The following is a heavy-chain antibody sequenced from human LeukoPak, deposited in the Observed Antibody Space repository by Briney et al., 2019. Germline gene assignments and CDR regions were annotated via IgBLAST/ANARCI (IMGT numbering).Heavy chain of an antibody. Sequence: TGGSLRLSCAASGFTFSTYAMNWVRQVPGKGLEWVSGISGGGSGTYYADSVKGRFTISRDNSKNTLYLQMNSLRAEDTAVYYCAKGTKTTTVVRGNFDYWGQGTLVTVSS. CDR2: ISGGGSGT. CDR1: GFTFSTYA. D-gene: IGHD4-23*01. CDR3: AKGTKTTTVVRGNFDY. V-gene: IGHV3-23*01. J-gene: IGHJ4*02.